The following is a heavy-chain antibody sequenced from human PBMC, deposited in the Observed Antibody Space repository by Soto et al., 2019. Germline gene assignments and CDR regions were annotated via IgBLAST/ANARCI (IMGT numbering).Heavy chain of an antibody. J-gene: IGHJ4*02. D-gene: IGHD6-25*01. Sequence: QVQLVQSGAEVKEPGASVKVSCKASGYTFTTYDIYWMRQATGQGLEWMGWMNPYTGNTGYAQKFQGIVNVTRNTSISTVYMEMSGLRLDDTAVYYCARRKERSGPHYFDYWGQGSQVTVSS. V-gene: IGHV1-8*01. CDR2: MNPYTGNT. CDR1: GYTFTTYD. CDR3: ARRKERSGPHYFDY.